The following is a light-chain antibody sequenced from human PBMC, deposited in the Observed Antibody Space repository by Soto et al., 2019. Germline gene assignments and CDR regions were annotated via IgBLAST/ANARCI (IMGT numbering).Light chain of an antibody. J-gene: IGLJ1*01. CDR3: SSYTSTSTPLV. CDR2: EVN. CDR1: SNDVGGYNY. Sequence: QSVLTQPASVSGSPGQSITISCTGTSNDVGGYNYVSWYQQYPGKAPKLLISEVNNRPSGVSNRFSGSKSGNTASLTISGLQAEDEADYYCSSYTSTSTPLVFGTGTKLTVL. V-gene: IGLV2-14*01.